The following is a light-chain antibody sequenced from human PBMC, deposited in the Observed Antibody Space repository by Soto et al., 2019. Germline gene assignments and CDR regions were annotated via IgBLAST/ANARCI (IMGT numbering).Light chain of an antibody. J-gene: IGKJ2*01. V-gene: IGKV1-5*01. CDR2: DAS. CDR1: QNIRTW. Sequence: DIQMTQSPSTLSASVGDRVTIGCRASQNIRTWLAWYQQKPGQPPRLLISDASSLQSGVPSRFSGSGSGTEFTLTISSLHPDDFATYYCQKYNDYSTFGQGTKVDIK. CDR3: QKYNDYST.